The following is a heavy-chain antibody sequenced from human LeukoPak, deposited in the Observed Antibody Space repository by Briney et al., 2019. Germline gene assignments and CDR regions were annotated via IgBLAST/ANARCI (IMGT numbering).Heavy chain of an antibody. Sequence: SETLSLTCSVSGVPISAYYWSWIRQPAGKGLEWIGRIYPGESIYASENTNYYPSLKSRVSMSGDTSKNQVSLKLRSVTAADTAVYFCARDPTTVTTIFDSWGQGTLVTVSS. J-gene: IGHJ4*02. V-gene: IGHV4-4*07. CDR3: ARDPTTVTTIFDS. CDR1: GVPISAYY. CDR2: IYPGESIYASENT. D-gene: IGHD4-17*01.